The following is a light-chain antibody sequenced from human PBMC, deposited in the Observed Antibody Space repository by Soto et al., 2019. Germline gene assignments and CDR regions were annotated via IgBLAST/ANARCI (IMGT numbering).Light chain of an antibody. CDR3: SSYTSSNTLAV. J-gene: IGLJ1*01. Sequence: QSVLTQPASVSGSPGQSITISCTGTSSDVGGYNYVSWYQQHPGKAPKLMIYDVSNRPSGVSNRFSGSKSGNTASLTIAGLQAEYEADYYGSSYTSSNTLAVFGTVPKLTVL. CDR2: DVS. CDR1: SSDVGGYNY. V-gene: IGLV2-14*01.